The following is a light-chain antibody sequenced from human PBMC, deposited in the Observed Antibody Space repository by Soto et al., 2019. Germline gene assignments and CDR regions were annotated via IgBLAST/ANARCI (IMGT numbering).Light chain of an antibody. CDR1: QGISRY. J-gene: IGKJ2*01. CDR3: LQQNNYPRT. Sequence: IQLTQSPSSLSASVGDSVTITCRASQGISRYLSWYQQKPGRAPKLLISAASTLQSGVPARFSGSGSGTDFTLSITSLQPEDFATYYCLQQNNYPRTFGQGTKVDIK. V-gene: IGKV1-9*01. CDR2: AAS.